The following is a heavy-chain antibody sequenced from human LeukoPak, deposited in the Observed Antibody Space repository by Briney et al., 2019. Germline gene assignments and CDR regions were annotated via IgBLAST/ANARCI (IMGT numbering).Heavy chain of an antibody. Sequence: PGGSLRLSCAASGFTFNNYAMTWVRQAPGKGLEWVSTINHNGGRTYYADSLEGRFAISRDNSKNTLFLQMNSLRAEDTAVYYCAKAWRKNQLLSNVDYWGQGTLVIVSS. CDR2: INHNGGRT. D-gene: IGHD2-2*01. V-gene: IGHV3-23*01. J-gene: IGHJ4*02. CDR3: AKAWRKNQLLSNVDY. CDR1: GFTFNNYA.